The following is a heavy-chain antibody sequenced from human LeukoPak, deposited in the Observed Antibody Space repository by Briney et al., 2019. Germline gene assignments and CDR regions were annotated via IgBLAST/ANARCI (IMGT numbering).Heavy chain of an antibody. CDR3: ARELSRTYYDFWSGYRLYGMDV. Sequence: PGGSLRLSCAASGFTFSSYWMSWVRQAPGKGLEWVANIKQDGSEKYYVDSVKGRFTISRDNAKNSLYLQMNSLRAEDTAVNYCARELSRTYYDFWSGYRLYGMDVWGQGTTVTVSS. CDR1: GFTFSSYW. V-gene: IGHV3-7*01. D-gene: IGHD3-3*01. J-gene: IGHJ6*02. CDR2: IKQDGSEK.